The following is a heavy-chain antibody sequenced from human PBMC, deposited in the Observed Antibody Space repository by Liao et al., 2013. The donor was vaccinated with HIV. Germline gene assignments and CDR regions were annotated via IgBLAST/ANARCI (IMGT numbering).Heavy chain of an antibody. CDR1: GGSISSGRDY. D-gene: IGHD6-19*01. Sequence: QVQLQESGPGLVKPSQTLSLTCTVSGGSISSGRDYWSWIRQPAGKGLEWIGRIYTSGSTNYNPSLRSRVTISVDTSKNQFSLKLSSVTAADTAVYYCARAPKLAGPGVSDYYYYMDVWGKGTTVTVSS. CDR3: ARAPKLAGPGVSDYYYYMDV. CDR2: IYTSGST. J-gene: IGHJ6*03. V-gene: IGHV4-61*02.